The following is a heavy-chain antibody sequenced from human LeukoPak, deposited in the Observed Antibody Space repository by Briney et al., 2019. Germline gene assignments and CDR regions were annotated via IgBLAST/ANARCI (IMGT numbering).Heavy chain of an antibody. D-gene: IGHD3-22*01. CDR3: ARDPRRDYDSSGYYSSRLDY. CDR2: INPNSGGT. CDR1: GYTFTGYY. Sequence: ASVKVSCKASGYTFTGYYMHWVRQAPGQGLEWMGWINPNSGGTNYAQKFQGRVTMTRDTSTSTAYMELSRLRSDDTAVYYCARDPRRDYDSSGYYSSRLDYWGQGTLVTVSS. V-gene: IGHV1-2*02. J-gene: IGHJ4*02.